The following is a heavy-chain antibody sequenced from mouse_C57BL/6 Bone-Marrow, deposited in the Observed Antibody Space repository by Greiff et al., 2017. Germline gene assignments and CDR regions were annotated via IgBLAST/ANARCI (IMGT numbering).Heavy chain of an antibody. CDR3: AITGAPIYYYCSSYPPWFAY. D-gene: IGHD1-1*01. CDR1: GYTFTSYW. V-gene: IGHV1-74*01. CDR2: IHPSDSDT. J-gene: IGHJ3*01. Sequence: VQLQQPGAELVKPGASVKVSCKASGYTFTSYWMHWVKQRPGQGLEWIGRIHPSDSDTNYNQKFKGKATLTVDKSSSTAYMQLSSLSSEDSTVYYCAITGAPIYYYCSSYPPWFAYWGQGTLVTVSA.